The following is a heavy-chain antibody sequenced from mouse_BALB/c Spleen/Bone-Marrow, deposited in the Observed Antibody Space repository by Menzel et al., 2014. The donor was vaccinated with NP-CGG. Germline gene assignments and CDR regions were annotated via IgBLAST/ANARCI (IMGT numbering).Heavy chain of an antibody. CDR1: GYNFTSYW. V-gene: IGHV1-55*01. J-gene: IGHJ3*01. Sequence: VHLQQSGADLVKPGTSVKLSCKSSGYNFTSYWINWGKLRPGQGLEWIGDIYPGSGSTNYNEKFKSKATLTVDPSSSTAYMQLSSLASEDSALYYCARFSQLGLLAYWGQGTLVTVSA. CDR2: IYPGSGST. CDR3: ARFSQLGLLAY. D-gene: IGHD3-1*01.